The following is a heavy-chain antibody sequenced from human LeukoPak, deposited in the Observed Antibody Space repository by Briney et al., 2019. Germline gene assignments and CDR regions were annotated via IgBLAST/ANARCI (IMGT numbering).Heavy chain of an antibody. CDR1: GGSVSNYS. D-gene: IGHD6-6*01. Sequence: PSETLSLTCGVSGGSVSNYSWSWIRQPPGKGLEWIGYVYYTGSTNYNHSLKRRVTMFQDKSKHQFSLRLYSVTVADTAVYYCARHFAYSSSSYFDYWGQGSLVTVSS. J-gene: IGHJ4*02. CDR3: ARHFAYSSSSYFDY. CDR2: VYYTGST. V-gene: IGHV4-59*08.